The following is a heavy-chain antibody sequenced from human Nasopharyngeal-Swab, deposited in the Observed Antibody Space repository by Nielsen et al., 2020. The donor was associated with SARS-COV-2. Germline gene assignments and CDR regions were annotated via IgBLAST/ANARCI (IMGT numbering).Heavy chain of an antibody. D-gene: IGHD3-22*01. J-gene: IGHJ6*02. Sequence: WIRQPPGKGLERIGEINHSGSTNYNPSLKSRVTISVDTSKNQFSLKLSSVTAADTAVYYCARGTVYYYDSSGYYYYYYYGMDVWGQGTTVTVSS. CDR2: INHSGST. CDR3: ARGTVYYYDSSGYYYYYYYGMDV. V-gene: IGHV4-34*01.